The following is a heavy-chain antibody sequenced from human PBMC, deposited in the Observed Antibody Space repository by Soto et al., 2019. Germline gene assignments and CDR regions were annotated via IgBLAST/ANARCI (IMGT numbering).Heavy chain of an antibody. D-gene: IGHD5-12*01. J-gene: IGHJ6*02. CDR2: ISGSGGST. V-gene: IGHV3-23*01. CDR3: ATGGGLRAYYYGMDV. CDR1: GFTFSSYS. Sequence: HPGGSLRLSCAASGFTFSSYSMNWVRQAPGKGLEWVSAISGSGGSTYYADSVKGRFTISRDNSKNTLYLQMNSLRAEDTAVYYCATGGGLRAYYYGMDVWGQGTTVTVSS.